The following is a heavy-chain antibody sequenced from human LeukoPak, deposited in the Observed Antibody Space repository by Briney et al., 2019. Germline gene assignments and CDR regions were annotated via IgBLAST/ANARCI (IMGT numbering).Heavy chain of an antibody. CDR3: ARDRGYGSGSQ. V-gene: IGHV4-39*07. Sequence: SETLSLTCTVSGGSISSYYWGWIRQPPGKGLEWIGSIYYSGSTYYNPSLKSRVTISVDTSKNQFSLKLSSVTAADTAVYYCARDRGYGSGSQWGQGTLVTVSS. CDR1: GGSISSYY. J-gene: IGHJ4*02. CDR2: IYYSGST. D-gene: IGHD3-10*01.